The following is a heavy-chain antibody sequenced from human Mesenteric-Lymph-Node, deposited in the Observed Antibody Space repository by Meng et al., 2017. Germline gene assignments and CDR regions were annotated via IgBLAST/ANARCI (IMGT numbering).Heavy chain of an antibody. V-gene: IGHV4-34*02. D-gene: IGHD2-15*01. Sequence: QVQLQQGGAGLLQPSQTLSLTCVVYGGSFSDYYWHWIRQAPGKGLEWIGEINYRGTSHYNPSLKSRVTVSVDTSKNQFSLNLSSVTAADAAVYYCLLAVVDRTNTFNYWGHGTLVTVSS. CDR3: LLAVVDRTNTFNY. CDR1: GGSFSDYY. J-gene: IGHJ4*01. CDR2: INYRGTS.